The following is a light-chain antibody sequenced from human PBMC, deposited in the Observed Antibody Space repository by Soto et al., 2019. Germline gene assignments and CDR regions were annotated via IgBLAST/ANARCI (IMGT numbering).Light chain of an antibody. V-gene: IGLV2-14*01. J-gene: IGLJ3*02. CDR1: GSDVGGYSY. CDR2: DVS. CDR3: SSYTSSTSGV. Sequence: QSALTQPASVSGSPGQSITISCTGTGSDVGGYSYVSWYQQHPGKAPKLMIYDVSNRPSGVSNRFSGSKSGNTASLTISGLHAEDEADYYCSSYTSSTSGVFGGGTKLTVL.